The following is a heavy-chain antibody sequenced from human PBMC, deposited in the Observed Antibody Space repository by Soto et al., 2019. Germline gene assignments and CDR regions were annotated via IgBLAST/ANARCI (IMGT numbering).Heavy chain of an antibody. D-gene: IGHD5-12*01. CDR3: ARQWNFDY. Sequence: IFTTYWIAWVRQMPGKGLEWIGIINPTDSDTRYSPSFQGQVTISADKSISTTFLQWSSLKASDTAIYYCARQWNFDYWGQGTLVTVSS. V-gene: IGHV5-51*01. J-gene: IGHJ4*02. CDR2: INPTDSDT. CDR1: IFTTYW.